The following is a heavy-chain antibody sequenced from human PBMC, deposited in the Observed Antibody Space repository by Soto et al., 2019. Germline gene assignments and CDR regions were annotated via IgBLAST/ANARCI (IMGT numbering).Heavy chain of an antibody. CDR2: IYYSGST. CDR3: ARAHGSYYSPFDY. J-gene: IGHJ4*02. D-gene: IGHD1-26*01. CDR1: GGSISSYY. Sequence: ETLSLTCTVSGGSISSYYWSWIRQPPGKGLEWIGYIYYSGSTNYNPSLKSRVTISVDTSKNQFSLKLSSVTAADTAVYYCARAHGSYYSPFDYWGQGTLVTVSS. V-gene: IGHV4-59*01.